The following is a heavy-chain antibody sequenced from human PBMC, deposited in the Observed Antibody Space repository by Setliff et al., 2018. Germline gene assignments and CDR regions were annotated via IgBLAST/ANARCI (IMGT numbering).Heavy chain of an antibody. CDR2: ISGYDGNT. CDR3: ARERIYDGLNYNGMDV. CDR1: GYTFSNYG. V-gene: IGHV1-18*01. J-gene: IGHJ6*01. Sequence: ASVKVSCKTSGYTFSNYGVSWVRQAPGQGLEWMGWISGYDGNTKYAQNLHGKVTMTTDTSTTTAYMELRSLRSDDTAVYYCARERIYDGLNYNGMDVWGQGTTVTVSS. D-gene: IGHD3-3*01.